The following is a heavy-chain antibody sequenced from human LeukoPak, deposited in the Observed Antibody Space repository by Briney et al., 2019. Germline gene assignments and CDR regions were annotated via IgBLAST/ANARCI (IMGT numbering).Heavy chain of an antibody. CDR3: AKHYYDSSGYGGWFDP. D-gene: IGHD3-22*01. CDR1: GGSISSSSYY. V-gene: IGHV4-39*01. Sequence: ETLSLTCTVSGGSISSSSYYWGWIRQPPGKGLEWIGSIYYSGSTYYNPSLKSRVTISVDTSKNQFSLKLSSVTAADTAVYYCAKHYYDSSGYGGWFDPWGQGTLVTVSS. CDR2: IYYSGST. J-gene: IGHJ5*02.